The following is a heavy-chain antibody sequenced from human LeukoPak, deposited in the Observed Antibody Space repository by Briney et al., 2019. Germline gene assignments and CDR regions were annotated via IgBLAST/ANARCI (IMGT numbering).Heavy chain of an antibody. D-gene: IGHD5-24*01. Sequence: SVKVSCKASGGTFSSYAISWVRQAPGQGLEWMGGIIPIFGTANYAQKFLGRVTITADESTSTAYMELSSLRSEDTAVYYCARDQERDGYNYYVYWGQGTLVTVSS. CDR2: IIPIFGTA. CDR1: GGTFSSYA. V-gene: IGHV1-69*13. CDR3: ARDQERDGYNYYVY. J-gene: IGHJ4*02.